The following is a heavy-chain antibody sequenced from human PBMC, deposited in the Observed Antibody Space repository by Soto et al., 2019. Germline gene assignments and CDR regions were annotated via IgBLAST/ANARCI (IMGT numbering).Heavy chain of an antibody. V-gene: IGHV3-23*01. J-gene: IGHJ3*02. CDR1: GFTFSSYA. CDR3: AKGGSRGYSYGHDAFDI. CDR2: ISGSGGST. D-gene: IGHD5-18*01. Sequence: PGGSPRLSCAASGFTFSSYAMSWVRQAPGKGLEWVSAISGSGGSTYYADSVKGRFTISRDNSKNTLYLQMNSLRAEDTAVYYCAKGGSRGYSYGHDAFDIWGQGTMVTVSS.